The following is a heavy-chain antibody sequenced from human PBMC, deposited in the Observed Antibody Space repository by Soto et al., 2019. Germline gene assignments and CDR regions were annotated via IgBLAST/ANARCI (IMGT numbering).Heavy chain of an antibody. D-gene: IGHD6-19*01. Sequence: SETLSLTCNMSGDSYSISTYSWSWIRQPPGKALRWIGFIYQSGVTSYNPSLASRVSISLDRSNNQCSLKLKSVTAADTAVYFCAGMPYTSGLRFDPWGPGTLVTVSS. V-gene: IGHV4-30-2*01. CDR3: AGMPYTSGLRFDP. CDR1: GDSYSISTYS. CDR2: IYQSGVT. J-gene: IGHJ5*02.